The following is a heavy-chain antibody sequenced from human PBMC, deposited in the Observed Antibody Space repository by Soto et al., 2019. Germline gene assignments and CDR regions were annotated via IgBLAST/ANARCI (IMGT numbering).Heavy chain of an antibody. D-gene: IGHD2-8*01. CDR1: GGSFSGHY. J-gene: IGHJ5*02. V-gene: IGHV4-34*01. Sequence: PSETLSLTXAVYGGSFSGHYWSWIRQPPGKGLEWIGEIIHSGSTTYNPSLKSRVAISVDTSKNQFSLKLNSVTAADTAVYYCARGPSRLLMGDSFAWGQGTLVTVSS. CDR2: IIHSGST. CDR3: ARGPSRLLMGDSFA.